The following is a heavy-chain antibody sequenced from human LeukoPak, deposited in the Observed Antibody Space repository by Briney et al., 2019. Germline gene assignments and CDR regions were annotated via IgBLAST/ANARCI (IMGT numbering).Heavy chain of an antibody. D-gene: IGHD1-26*01. CDR1: GFTFSSYW. Sequence: GGSLRLSCAASGFTFSSYWMNWARQAPGKGLEWVSVIYSGGSTYYADSVKGRFTISRDNSKNTLYLQMNSLRAEDTAVYYCASHRGSGYFDYWGQGTLVTVSS. J-gene: IGHJ4*02. CDR2: IYSGGST. V-gene: IGHV3-53*01. CDR3: ASHRGSGYFDY.